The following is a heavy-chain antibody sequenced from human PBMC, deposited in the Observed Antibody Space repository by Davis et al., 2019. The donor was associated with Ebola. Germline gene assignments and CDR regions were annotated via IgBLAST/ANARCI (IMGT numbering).Heavy chain of an antibody. J-gene: IGHJ6*04. Sequence: HSQTLSLTCAISGDSVSINSAGWNWIRQSPSRGLEWLGRTYFNSKYYSDYAVSVRGRITINADPSKNQLSLQVDSVTPEDTAVYYCARGWLRTGMDVWGKGTTVTVSS. CDR1: GDSVSINSAG. CDR3: ARGWLRTGMDV. D-gene: IGHD5-12*01. V-gene: IGHV6-1*01. CDR2: TYFNSKYYS.